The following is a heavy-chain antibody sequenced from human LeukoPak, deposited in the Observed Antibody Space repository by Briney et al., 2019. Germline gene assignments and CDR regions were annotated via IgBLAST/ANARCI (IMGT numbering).Heavy chain of an antibody. CDR2: IIPILGIA. Sequence: SVKVSCKASGGTFSSYAISWVRQAPGQGLEWMGRIIPILGIANYAQKFQGRVTITADESTSTAYMELSSLRSEDTAVYYCARAGLSSTSCYRYWGQGTLVTVSS. J-gene: IGHJ4*02. CDR1: GGTFSSYA. V-gene: IGHV1-69*04. D-gene: IGHD2-2*01. CDR3: ARAGLSSTSCYRY.